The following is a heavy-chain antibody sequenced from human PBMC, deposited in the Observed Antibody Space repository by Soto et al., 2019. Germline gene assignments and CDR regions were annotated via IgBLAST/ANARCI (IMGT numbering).Heavy chain of an antibody. V-gene: IGHV3-30*18. D-gene: IGHD6-13*01. Sequence: PGGSLRLSCAASGFTFSSYGMHWVRQAPGKGLEWVAVISYDGSNKYYADPVKGRFTISRDNSKNTLYLQMNSLRAEDTAVYYCAKARYSISWVFDYWGQGTLVTVSS. J-gene: IGHJ4*02. CDR1: GFTFSSYG. CDR3: AKARYSISWVFDY. CDR2: ISYDGSNK.